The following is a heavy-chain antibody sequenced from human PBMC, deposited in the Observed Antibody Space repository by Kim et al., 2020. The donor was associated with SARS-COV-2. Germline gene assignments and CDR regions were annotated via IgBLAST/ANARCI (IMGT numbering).Heavy chain of an antibody. D-gene: IGHD3-10*01. J-gene: IGHJ3*02. Sequence: YNPSLKSRVTISVDTSKNQFSLKLGSVTAADTAVYYCARGTRWFGDAFDIWGQGTMVTVSS. CDR3: ARGTRWFGDAFDI. V-gene: IGHV4-31*02.